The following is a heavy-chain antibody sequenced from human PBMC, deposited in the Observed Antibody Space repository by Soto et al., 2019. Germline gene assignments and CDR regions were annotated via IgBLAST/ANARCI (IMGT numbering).Heavy chain of an antibody. CDR3: AMEYCSSTSWYRDY. Sequence: QVQLVQSGAEVKKPGSSVKVSCKASGGTFSSYTISWVRQAPGQGLEWMGRIIPILGIANYAQKFQGRVTIXGXKXXSTAYMELSSLRSEDTAVYYCAMEYCSSTSWYRDYWGQGTLVTVSS. D-gene: IGHD2-2*02. J-gene: IGHJ4*02. V-gene: IGHV1-69*02. CDR2: IIPILGIA. CDR1: GGTFSSYT.